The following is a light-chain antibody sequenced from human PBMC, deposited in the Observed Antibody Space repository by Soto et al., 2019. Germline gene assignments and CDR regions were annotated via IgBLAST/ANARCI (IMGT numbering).Light chain of an antibody. CDR3: QQTYTFPWT. CDR1: QGISDY. V-gene: IGKV1-39*01. J-gene: IGKJ1*01. Sequence: IQMTQSPSSLSASVGERVTITCRASQGISDYLSWFQHKPGEAPKLLIYTASSLQGGVPLRFSGAGSRTDFSLTISGLQPEDSATYYCQQTYTFPWTFGQGTKVDIK. CDR2: TAS.